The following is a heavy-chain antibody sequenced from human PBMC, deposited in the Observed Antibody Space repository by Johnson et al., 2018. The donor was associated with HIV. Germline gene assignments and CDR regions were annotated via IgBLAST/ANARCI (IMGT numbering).Heavy chain of an antibody. Sequence: QVQLVESGGGVVQPGGSLRLSCAASGFTFSSYGMHWVRQAPGKGLEWVAFIRYDGSKNYYADAVQGRFTISSDNSKNTLYLQMTSLKTEDTAVYYCARGPSNPGLDAFDIWGQGTVVTVSS. D-gene: IGHD4-11*01. CDR2: IRYDGSKN. CDR3: ARGPSNPGLDAFDI. V-gene: IGHV3-30*02. CDR1: GFTFSSYG. J-gene: IGHJ3*02.